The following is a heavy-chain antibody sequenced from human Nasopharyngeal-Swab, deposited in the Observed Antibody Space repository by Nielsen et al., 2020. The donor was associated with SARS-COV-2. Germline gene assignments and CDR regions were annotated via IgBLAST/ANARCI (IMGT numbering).Heavy chain of an antibody. CDR2: IYYSGST. CDR3: ARDHSEVFVDTAYYYYGMDV. J-gene: IGHJ6*02. D-gene: IGHD5-18*01. Sequence: WIRQPPGKGLEWIGSIYYSGSTYYNPPLKSRVTISVDTSKNQFSLKLSSVTAADTAVYYCARDHSEVFVDTAYYYYGMDVWGQGTTVTVSS. V-gene: IGHV4-39*07.